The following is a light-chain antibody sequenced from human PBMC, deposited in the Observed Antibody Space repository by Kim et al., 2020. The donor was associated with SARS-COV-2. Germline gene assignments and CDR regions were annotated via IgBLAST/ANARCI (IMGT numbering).Light chain of an antibody. Sequence: GQSNYNACTGTSRGVRAYDYVSWCQQHPGKAPQLMIYDVSKRPSGVSDRFSGAKSGNRASLTISGLQAEDEADYYCSSYTSSSTSVFGGGTQLTVL. CDR3: SSYTSSSTSV. J-gene: IGLJ7*01. CDR1: SRGVRAYDY. V-gene: IGLV2-14*03. CDR2: DVS.